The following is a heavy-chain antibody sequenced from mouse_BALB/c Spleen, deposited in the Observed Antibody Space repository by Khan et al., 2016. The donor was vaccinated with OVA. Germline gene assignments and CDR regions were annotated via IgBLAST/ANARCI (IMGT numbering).Heavy chain of an antibody. V-gene: IGHV14-3*02. CDR3: AHSLLLYAMDY. CDR2: IDPANGKT. CDR1: GFNIKDTY. Sequence: VQLQQSGAEFVKPGASVKLSCTASGFNIKDTYIHWVKQRPEQGLEWIGRIDPANGKTNYDPKFQGKATLTADTSSNTAFLYLSSLTSEDTVVYFCAHSLLLYAMDYWGQGTSGTVSS. D-gene: IGHD1-2*01. J-gene: IGHJ4*01.